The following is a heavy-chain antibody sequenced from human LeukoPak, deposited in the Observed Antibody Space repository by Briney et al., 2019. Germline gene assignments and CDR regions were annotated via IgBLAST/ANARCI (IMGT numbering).Heavy chain of an antibody. CDR3: AADFYTSYHLGY. J-gene: IGHJ4*02. CDR1: GFTVTVNY. Sequence: GGSLRLSCAVSGFTVTVNYMSWVRQAPGKGLEWVSIIYRSGSISYADSVKGRFVISRDSSTNTLSLQMTSLRAEDTAVYYCAADFYTSYHLGYWGQGTLVTVSS. D-gene: IGHD3-16*01. CDR2: IYRSGSI. V-gene: IGHV3-66*01.